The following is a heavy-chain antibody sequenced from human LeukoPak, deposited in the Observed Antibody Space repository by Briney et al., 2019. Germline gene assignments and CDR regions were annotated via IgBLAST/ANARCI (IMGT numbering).Heavy chain of an antibody. Sequence: SGTLSLTCTVSGGSISSYYWSWIRQPPGKGLEWIAYLFYSGSTDYNPSLESRVTISVDTSKNQFSLKLSSVTAADTAVYYCANYYGSGTYYKYFQHWGQGTLVTVSS. J-gene: IGHJ1*01. CDR1: GGSISSYY. D-gene: IGHD3-10*01. CDR3: ANYYGSGTYYKYFQH. V-gene: IGHV4-59*08. CDR2: LFYSGST.